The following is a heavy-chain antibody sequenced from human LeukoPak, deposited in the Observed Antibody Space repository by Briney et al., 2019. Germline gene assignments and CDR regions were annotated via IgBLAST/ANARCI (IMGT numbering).Heavy chain of an antibody. V-gene: IGHV3-21*01. J-gene: IGHJ4*02. CDR3: ARYSGTYRDY. Sequence: GGSLRLSCAASGFTFSSYNMNWVRQAPGKGLEWVSSITSGSSYIFYADSVKGRFTISRDNAENSLYLQMNSLRAEDTAVYYCARYSGTYRDYWGQGTRISVSS. CDR1: GFTFSSYN. CDR2: ITSGSSYI. D-gene: IGHD1-26*01.